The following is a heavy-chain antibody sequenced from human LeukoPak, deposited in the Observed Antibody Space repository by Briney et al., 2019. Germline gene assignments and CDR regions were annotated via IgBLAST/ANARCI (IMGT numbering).Heavy chain of an antibody. J-gene: IGHJ4*02. CDR3: AKDAPNYDILTGEFDY. Sequence: QSGGSLRLSCAASGFTFSSNVMSWVRQAPGKGLEWVSSISGSGGGTYYADSVKGRFTISRDNSKNALYLQMNSLRAEDTAVYYCAKDAPNYDILTGEFDYWGQGTLVTVSS. D-gene: IGHD3-9*01. V-gene: IGHV3-23*01. CDR1: GFTFSSNV. CDR2: ISGSGGGT.